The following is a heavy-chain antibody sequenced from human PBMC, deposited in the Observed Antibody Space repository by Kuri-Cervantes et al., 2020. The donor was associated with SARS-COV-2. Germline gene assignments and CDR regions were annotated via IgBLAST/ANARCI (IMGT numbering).Heavy chain of an antibody. Sequence: GESLKISCAASGFTFSDYAMSRVRQAPGKGLEWVSAISGSSGGTYTDYRDSVKGRFTISRDYSKNTLYLEMNNLRADDTAVYYCARFRGYDFWGGWGTHDFWGQGTVVTVSS. CDR3: ARFRGYDFWGGWGTHDF. CDR2: ISGSSGGT. D-gene: IGHD3/OR15-3a*01. CDR1: GFTFSDYA. J-gene: IGHJ4*02. V-gene: IGHV3-23*01.